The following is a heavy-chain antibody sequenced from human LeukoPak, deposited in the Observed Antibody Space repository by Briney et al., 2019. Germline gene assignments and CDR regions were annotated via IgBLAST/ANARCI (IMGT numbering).Heavy chain of an antibody. Sequence: PSETLSLTCTVSGGSISSGGYYWSWIRQHPGKGLEWIGYIYYSGSTYYNPSLKSRVTISVDTSKNQFSLKLSSVTAADTAVYYCARHYGSGSYYESSFDYWGQGTLVTVSS. CDR2: IYYSGST. CDR3: ARHYGSGSYYESSFDY. V-gene: IGHV4-31*03. CDR1: GGSISSGGYY. J-gene: IGHJ4*02. D-gene: IGHD3-10*01.